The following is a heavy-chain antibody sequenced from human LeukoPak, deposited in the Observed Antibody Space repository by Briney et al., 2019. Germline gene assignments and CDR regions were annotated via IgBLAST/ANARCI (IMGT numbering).Heavy chain of an antibody. CDR1: SGSFSGYY. D-gene: IGHD6-6*01. CDR2: IYTSGST. CDR3: ARGGAARIRYYGMDV. Sequence: SETLSLTCAVYSGSFSGYYWSWIRQPAGKGLEWIGRIYTSGSTNYNPSLKSRVTMSVDTSKNQFSLKLSSVTAADTAIYYCARGGAARIRYYGMDVWGQGTTVTVSS. V-gene: IGHV4-59*10. J-gene: IGHJ6*02.